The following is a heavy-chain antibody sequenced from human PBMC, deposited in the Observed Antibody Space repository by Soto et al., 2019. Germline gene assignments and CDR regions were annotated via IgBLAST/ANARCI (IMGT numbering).Heavy chain of an antibody. Sequence: QVQLVQSGAEVKKPGSSVKVSCKASGGTFSSYAISWVRQAPGQGLEWMGGIIPISGTANYAQKFQGRVTITADESTSTAYMELSSLRSEATAVYYCASSQGSSTSLEIYYYYYYGMDVWGQGTTVTVSS. V-gene: IGHV1-69*01. CDR2: IIPISGTA. D-gene: IGHD2-2*01. CDR3: ASSQGSSTSLEIYYYYYYGMDV. CDR1: GGTFSSYA. J-gene: IGHJ6*02.